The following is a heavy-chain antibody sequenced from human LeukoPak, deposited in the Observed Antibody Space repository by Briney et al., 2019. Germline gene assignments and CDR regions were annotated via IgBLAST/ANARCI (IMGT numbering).Heavy chain of an antibody. V-gene: IGHV1-18*01. CDR1: SYTFTSYG. D-gene: IGHD2-2*02. CDR2: ISAYNGNT. CDR3: ASRTGYCSSTSCYTNEDDAFDI. J-gene: IGHJ3*02. Sequence: LWASVKVSCKASSYTFTSYGISWVRQAPGQGLEWMGWISAYNGNTNYAQKLQGRVTMTTDTSTSTAYMELRSLRSDDTAVYYCASRTGYCSSTSCYTNEDDAFDIWGQGTMVTVSS.